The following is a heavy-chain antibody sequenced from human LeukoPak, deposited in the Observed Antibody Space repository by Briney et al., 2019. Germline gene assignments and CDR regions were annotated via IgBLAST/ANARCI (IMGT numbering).Heavy chain of an antibody. Sequence: PGGSLRLSCAASGFTFSSYGMSWVRQAPGKGLEWVSAISGSGGSTYYADSVKGRFTISRDNSKNTLYLQMNSLRAEDTAVYYCAKVSSITMIVVVPAGRPELNWFDPWGQGTLVTVSS. J-gene: IGHJ5*02. D-gene: IGHD3-22*01. CDR1: GFTFSSYG. CDR2: ISGSGGST. CDR3: AKVSSITMIVVVPAGRPELNWFDP. V-gene: IGHV3-23*01.